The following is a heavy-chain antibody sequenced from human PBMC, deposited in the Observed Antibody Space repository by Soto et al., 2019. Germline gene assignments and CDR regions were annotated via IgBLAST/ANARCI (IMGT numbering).Heavy chain of an antibody. V-gene: IGHV4-30-4*08. J-gene: IGHJ6*02. Sequence: NPSETLSLTCSVSGASTVSHYHWTWIRQPPGKGLEWMGYIFNSGTTFYNPSLTSRLSISMDTSGNHFSLKLSSVTAADTAVYYCARAMITFGGPYYHYYGMDVWGQGTTVTVSS. CDR1: GASTVSHYH. CDR2: IFNSGTT. D-gene: IGHD3-16*01. CDR3: ARAMITFGGPYYHYYGMDV.